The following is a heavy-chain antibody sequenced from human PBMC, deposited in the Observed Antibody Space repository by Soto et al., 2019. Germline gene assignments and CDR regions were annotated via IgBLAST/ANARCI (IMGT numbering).Heavy chain of an antibody. V-gene: IGHV4-31*03. Sequence: PSETLSLTCTVSGVSVSTGGYFWTWIRQHPGKGLEWIGNIYYSGMTYYNPSLRGRVSISLDPSESQFSLKLNSVTAADTAVYYCARDSSWPGYSYGKLDYWGQGALVTVSS. J-gene: IGHJ4*02. CDR2: IYYSGMT. CDR3: ARDSSWPGYSYGKLDY. D-gene: IGHD5-18*01. CDR1: GVSVSTGGYF.